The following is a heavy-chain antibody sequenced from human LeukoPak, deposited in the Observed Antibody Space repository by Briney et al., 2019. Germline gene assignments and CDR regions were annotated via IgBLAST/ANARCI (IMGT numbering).Heavy chain of an antibody. J-gene: IGHJ5*02. D-gene: IGHD1-1*01. CDR3: ARVGLPSRFVQLERLGNWFDP. CDR2: MNPNSGNT. Sequence: ASVKVSCKASGYTFTSYDINWVRQATGQGLEWMGWMNPNSGNTGYAQKFQGRVTITRNTSISTAYMELSSLRSEDTAVYYCARVGLPSRFVQLERLGNWFDPWGQGTLVTVSS. CDR1: GYTFTSYD. V-gene: IGHV1-8*03.